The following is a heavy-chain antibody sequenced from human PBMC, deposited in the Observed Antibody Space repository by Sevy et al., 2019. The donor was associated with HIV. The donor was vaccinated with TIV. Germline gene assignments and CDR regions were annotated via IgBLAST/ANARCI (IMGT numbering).Heavy chain of an antibody. CDR2: INSDGSST. J-gene: IGHJ4*02. CDR1: AFTFSSYW. D-gene: IGHD1-26*01. CDR3: ARARYSGSYGA. V-gene: IGHV3-74*01. Sequence: GGSLRLSCAASAFTFSSYWMHWVRQAPGKGLVWVSRINSDGSSTSYADSVKGRFTISRDNAKNTLYLQMNSLRAEDTAVYYCARARYSGSYGAWGQGTLVTVSS.